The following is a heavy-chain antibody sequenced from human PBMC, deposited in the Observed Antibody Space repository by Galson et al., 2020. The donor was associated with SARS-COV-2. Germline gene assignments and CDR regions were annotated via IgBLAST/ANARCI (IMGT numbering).Heavy chain of an antibody. Sequence: GGSLRLSCAASGFTFSDHYMDWVRQAPGKGLEWVGRTRDKANSYTTEYAASVKNRFTTSRDDSKNSLHLQMDSLKTEDTAVYYCAREGYSSSRDAFDIWGQGTMVTVSS. CDR3: AREGYSSSRDAFDI. CDR2: TRDKANSYTT. D-gene: IGHD6-13*01. CDR1: GFTFSDHY. J-gene: IGHJ3*02. V-gene: IGHV3-72*01.